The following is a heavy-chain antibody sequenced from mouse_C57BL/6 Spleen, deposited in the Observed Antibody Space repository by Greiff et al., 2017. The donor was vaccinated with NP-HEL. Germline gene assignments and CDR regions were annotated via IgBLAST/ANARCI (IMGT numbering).Heavy chain of an antibody. CDR2: ISSGGSYT. CDR1: GFTFSSYG. V-gene: IGHV5-6*02. Sequence: DVMLVESGGDLVKPGGSLKLSCAASGFTFSSYGMSWVRQTPYKRLEWVATISSGGSYTYYPDSVKGRFTISRDNAKNTLYLQMSSLKSEDTAMYYCARLGPFYALAYWGQGTTLTVSS. J-gene: IGHJ2*01. D-gene: IGHD1-1*01. CDR3: ARLGPFYALAY.